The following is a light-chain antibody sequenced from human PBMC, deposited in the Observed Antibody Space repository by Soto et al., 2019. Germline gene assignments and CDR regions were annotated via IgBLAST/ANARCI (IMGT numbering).Light chain of an antibody. CDR2: DAS. CDR3: QQYGSSSLT. V-gene: IGKV3-20*01. Sequence: EIVFTQSPGTLSLSPGEGATLSCRASHDVSVSLVWYRQRPGQSPRLLIHDASNRATCISARFSGSGSGTDFTLTISRLEPEDFAVYYCQQYGSSSLTFGGGTKV. J-gene: IGKJ4*01. CDR1: HDVSVS.